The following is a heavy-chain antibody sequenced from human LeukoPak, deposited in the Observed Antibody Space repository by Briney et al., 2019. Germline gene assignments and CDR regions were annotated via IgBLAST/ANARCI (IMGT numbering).Heavy chain of an antibody. CDR2: ISTSGST. Sequence: SQTLSLTCTVSGGSISSGRYYWSWIRQPAGKRLEWIGRISTSGSTNSNPSLKSRVTMSLDTSKNQFSLNLSSVTATDTAVYYCARSSSGYLLFDYWGQGTLVTVSS. CDR3: ARSSSGYLLFDY. CDR1: GGSISSGRYY. V-gene: IGHV4-61*02. D-gene: IGHD3-22*01. J-gene: IGHJ4*02.